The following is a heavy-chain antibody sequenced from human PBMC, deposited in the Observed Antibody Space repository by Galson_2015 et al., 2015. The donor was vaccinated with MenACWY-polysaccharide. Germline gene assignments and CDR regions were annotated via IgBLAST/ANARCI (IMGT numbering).Heavy chain of an antibody. CDR2: VIPIFGNT. Sequence: GQGLEWMGGVIPIFGNTKYSQKFQGRVTITRDTSASTAYMELGSLRSEDMAVYYCARGYSGSSLNWFDPWGQGTLVTVSS. J-gene: IGHJ5*02. D-gene: IGHD1-26*01. CDR3: ARGYSGSSLNWFDP. V-gene: IGHV1-3*01.